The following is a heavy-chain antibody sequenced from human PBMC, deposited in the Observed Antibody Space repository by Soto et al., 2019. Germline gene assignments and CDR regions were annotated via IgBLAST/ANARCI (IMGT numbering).Heavy chain of an antibody. D-gene: IGHD3-22*01. J-gene: IGHJ4*02. Sequence: GGSLRLSCAASGFTFSSYSMNWVRQAPGKGLEWVSYISSSSSTIYYADSVKGRFTISRDNAKNSLYLQMNSLTAEDTAVYYCAGSVTMKQIDSWGQGTLVTVSS. CDR1: GFTFSSYS. CDR3: AGSVTMKQIDS. V-gene: IGHV3-48*01. CDR2: ISSSSSTI.